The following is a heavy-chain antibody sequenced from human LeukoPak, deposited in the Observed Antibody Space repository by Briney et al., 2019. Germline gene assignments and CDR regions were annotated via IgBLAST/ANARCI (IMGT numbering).Heavy chain of an antibody. D-gene: IGHD3-16*01. Sequence: SETLSLTCTVSSGSINSYYWGWVRQPAGRGLEWIGRIYTTGKTDYNPSLKSRLTMSLDTSKRQFSLNLMSVTAADTAIYFCARHGYTASHYFLDFWSQGTLVTVSS. V-gene: IGHV4-4*07. CDR3: ARHGYTASHYFLDF. CDR1: SGSINSYY. J-gene: IGHJ4*02. CDR2: IYTTGKT.